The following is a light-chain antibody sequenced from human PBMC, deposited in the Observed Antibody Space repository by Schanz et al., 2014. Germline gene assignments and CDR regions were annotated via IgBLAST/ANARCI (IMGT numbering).Light chain of an antibody. V-gene: IGKV3-11*01. J-gene: IGKJ4*01. CDR3: QQRSSWPLA. CDR2: DAS. Sequence: DIVMTQSPATLSVSPGERATLSCRASQSVSRNLAWYQQKPGQGPRLLVYDASTRATGTPARFSGSGSGTDFTLTISALEPEDFAVYHCQQRSSWPLAFGGGTKVEIK. CDR1: QSVSRN.